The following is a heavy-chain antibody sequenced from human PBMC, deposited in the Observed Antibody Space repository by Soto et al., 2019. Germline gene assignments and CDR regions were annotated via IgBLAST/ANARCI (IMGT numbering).Heavy chain of an antibody. J-gene: IGHJ3*02. D-gene: IGHD3-22*01. Sequence: QVQLVESGGGLVKPGGSLRLSCAASGFTFSDYYMSWIRQAPGKGLEWVSYISSSSSYTNYADSVKGRFTISRDNAKNSLYLQMNSLRAEDTAVYYCARHYYDSSRYYQYDAFDIWGQGTMVTVSS. CDR2: ISSSSSYT. CDR1: GFTFSDYY. CDR3: ARHYYDSSRYYQYDAFDI. V-gene: IGHV3-11*06.